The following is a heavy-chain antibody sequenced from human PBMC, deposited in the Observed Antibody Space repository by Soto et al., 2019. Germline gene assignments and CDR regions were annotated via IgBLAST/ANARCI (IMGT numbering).Heavy chain of an antibody. J-gene: IGHJ6*02. V-gene: IGHV1-69*13. CDR1: GGTFSSYA. CDR3: ARDRAQRRHYYYYYGMDV. Sequence: SVKVSCKASGGTFSSYAISWVRQAPGQGLEWMGGIIPIFGTANYAQKFQGRVTITADESTSTAYMELSSLRSEDTAVYYCARDRAQRRHYYYYYGMDVWGQGTTVTVSS. D-gene: IGHD3-10*01. CDR2: IIPIFGTA.